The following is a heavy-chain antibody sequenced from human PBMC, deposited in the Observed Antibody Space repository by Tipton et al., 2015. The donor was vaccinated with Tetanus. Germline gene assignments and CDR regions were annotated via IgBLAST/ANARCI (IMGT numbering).Heavy chain of an antibody. J-gene: IGHJ4*02. CDR1: GGSFSDYY. D-gene: IGHD3-9*01. Sequence: TLSLTCAVYGGSFSDYYWTWIRQPPVKGLEWIGEINPSGSTNYNPSLKSRVTISVDTSKNQFSLELSSVTAADTAVYYCARHSSLKALNYWGQGPLVTASS. CDR3: ARHSSLKALNY. V-gene: IGHV4-34*01. CDR2: INPSGST.